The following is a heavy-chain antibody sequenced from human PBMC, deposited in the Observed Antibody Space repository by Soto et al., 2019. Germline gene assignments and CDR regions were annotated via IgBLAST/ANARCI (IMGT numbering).Heavy chain of an antibody. CDR3: ASETYSVFHD. CDR1: GFTFSNYA. D-gene: IGHD2-15*01. V-gene: IGHV3-23*01. CDR2: ISYNGRNT. Sequence: EVHLLESGGGLVQPGGSLRLSCAASGFTFSNYAMGWVRQAPGKGLEWVSTISYNGRNTFSADSVRGRFTISRDDSRNTLYLQMNSLRADDTAVYYCASETYSVFHDWGQGTRVTVSS. J-gene: IGHJ4*02.